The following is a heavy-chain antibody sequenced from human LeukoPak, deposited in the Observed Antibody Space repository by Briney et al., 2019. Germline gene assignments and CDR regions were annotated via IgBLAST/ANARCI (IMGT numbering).Heavy chain of an antibody. J-gene: IGHJ4*02. D-gene: IGHD1-26*01. V-gene: IGHV3-48*03. CDR1: GFPLSSYW. Sequence: GGSLRLSCAATGFPLSSYWMTWVRQAPGKGLEWVSYISSSGSTIYYADSVKGRFTISRDNAKNSLYLQMNSLRAEDTAVYYCARVIGDPVGAPESVDYWGKGTLVTVSS. CDR2: ISSSGSTI. CDR3: ARVIGDPVGAPESVDY.